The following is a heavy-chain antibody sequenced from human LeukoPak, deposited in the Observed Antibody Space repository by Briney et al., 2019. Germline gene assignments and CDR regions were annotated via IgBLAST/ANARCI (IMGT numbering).Heavy chain of an antibody. D-gene: IGHD3-10*01. Sequence: GGSLRLSCAASGFTFSSYGMHWVRQAPGKGLEWVAFIRYDGSNKYYADSVKGRFTISRDNAKNSLYLQMNSLRAEDTAVYYCARAYGSGSYYPGPFDYWGQGTLVTVSS. CDR2: IRYDGSNK. CDR1: GFTFSSYG. J-gene: IGHJ4*02. V-gene: IGHV3-30*02. CDR3: ARAYGSGSYYPGPFDY.